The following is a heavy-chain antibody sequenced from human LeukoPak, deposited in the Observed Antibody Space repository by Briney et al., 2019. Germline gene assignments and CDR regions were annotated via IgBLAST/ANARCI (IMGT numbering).Heavy chain of an antibody. CDR3: AKHRSWNDVSGARDP. D-gene: IGHD1-1*01. Sequence: PGGSLRLSCAASGFTFGSYAMSWVRQAPGKGLEWVSVISGSGGGTYYPDSVKGRFTISRDNSKNTLYLQMNSLRAEDTAVYYCAKHRSWNDVSGARDPWGQGTLVTVSS. V-gene: IGHV3-23*01. J-gene: IGHJ5*02. CDR2: ISGSGGGT. CDR1: GFTFGSYA.